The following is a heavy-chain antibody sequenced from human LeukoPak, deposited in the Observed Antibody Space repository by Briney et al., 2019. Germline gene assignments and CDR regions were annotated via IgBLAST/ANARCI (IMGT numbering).Heavy chain of an antibody. Sequence: GGSLRLSCAASGFTFSSYSMNWVRQAPGKGLEWVSSISSSSSYIYYADSVKGRFTISRDNAKNSLYLQMNSLRAEDTAVYYCASSFITMVRGVIRPIDAFDIWGQGTMVTVS. CDR2: ISSSSSYI. CDR1: GFTFSSYS. D-gene: IGHD3-10*01. V-gene: IGHV3-21*01. CDR3: ASSFITMVRGVIRPIDAFDI. J-gene: IGHJ3*02.